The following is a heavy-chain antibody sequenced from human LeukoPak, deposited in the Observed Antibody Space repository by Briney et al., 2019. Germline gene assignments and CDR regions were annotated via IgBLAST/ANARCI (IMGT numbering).Heavy chain of an antibody. D-gene: IGHD6-13*01. Sequence: SETLSLTCTVSGGSVSSSSYYWSWIRQPPGKGLEWIGYIYYSGSTNYNPSLKSRVTISEDTSKNQFSLKLSSVTAADTAVYYRARGGSSWYDRLDYWGQGTLVTVSS. V-gene: IGHV4-61*01. CDR2: IYYSGST. CDR3: ARGGSSWYDRLDY. CDR1: GGSVSSSSYY. J-gene: IGHJ4*02.